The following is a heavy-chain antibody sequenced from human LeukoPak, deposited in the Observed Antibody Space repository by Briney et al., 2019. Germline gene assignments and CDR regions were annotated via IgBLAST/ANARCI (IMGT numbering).Heavy chain of an antibody. CDR3: ARDSSSFHAFDI. CDR2: ISWNSGSI. D-gene: IGHD6-13*01. V-gene: IGHV3-9*03. J-gene: IGHJ3*02. Sequence: GGSLRLSCAASGFTFDDYAMHCVRQAPGKGLEWVSGISWNSGSIGYADSVKGRFTISRDNAKNSLYLQVNSLRAEDMALYYCARDSSSFHAFDIWGQGTMVTVSS. CDR1: GFTFDDYA.